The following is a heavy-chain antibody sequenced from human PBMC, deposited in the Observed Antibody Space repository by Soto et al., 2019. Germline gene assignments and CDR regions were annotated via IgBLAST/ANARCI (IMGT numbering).Heavy chain of an antibody. Sequence: SETLSLTCTVSGGSISSYYWSWIRQPPGKGLEWIGYIYYSGSTNYNPSLKSRVTISVDTSKNQFSLKLSSVTAADTAVYYCASGEGSSSNFDYWGQGTLVTVS. D-gene: IGHD6-6*01. CDR3: ASGEGSSSNFDY. CDR2: IYYSGST. J-gene: IGHJ4*02. CDR1: GGSISSYY. V-gene: IGHV4-59*01.